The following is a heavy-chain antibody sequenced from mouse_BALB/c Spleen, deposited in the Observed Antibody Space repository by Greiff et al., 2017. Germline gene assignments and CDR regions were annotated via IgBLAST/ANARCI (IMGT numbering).Heavy chain of an antibody. CDR3: ARSHYYGSSPYYAMDY. D-gene: IGHD1-1*01. Sequence: QVHVKQSGAELVRPGSSVKISCKASGYAFSSYWMNWVKQRPGQGLEWIGQIYPGDGDTNYNGKFKGKATLTADKSSSTAYMQLSSLTSEDSAVYFCARSHYYGSSPYYAMDYWGQGTSVTVSS. CDR1: GYAFSSYW. V-gene: IGHV1-80*01. CDR2: IYPGDGDT. J-gene: IGHJ4*01.